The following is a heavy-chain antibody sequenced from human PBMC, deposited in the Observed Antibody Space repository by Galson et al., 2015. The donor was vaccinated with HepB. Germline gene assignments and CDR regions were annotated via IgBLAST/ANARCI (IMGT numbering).Heavy chain of an antibody. CDR2: INPNSGGT. Sequence: SVKVSCKASGYTFTGYYMHWVRQAPGQGLEWMGWINPNSGGTNYAQKFQGRVTMTRDTSISTAYMELSRLRSDDTAVYYCARSLNYYDSSGYYPIYFDYWGQGTLVTVSS. CDR3: ARSLNYYDSSGYYPIYFDY. CDR1: GYTFTGYY. J-gene: IGHJ4*02. V-gene: IGHV1-2*02. D-gene: IGHD3-22*01.